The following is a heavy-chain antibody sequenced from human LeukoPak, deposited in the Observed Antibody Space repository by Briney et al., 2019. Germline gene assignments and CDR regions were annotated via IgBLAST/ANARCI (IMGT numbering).Heavy chain of an antibody. CDR1: GGFISSYY. CDR2: IYYSGST. Sequence: SETLSLTCTVSGGFISSYYWSWIRQPPRKGLEWIGYIYYSGSTNYNPSLKSRLTISVDTSKSQFSLRLTSVTAADTAIYYCARGSTMVRGINWGQGTLVTVSS. D-gene: IGHD3-10*01. J-gene: IGHJ4*02. CDR3: ARGSTMVRGIN. V-gene: IGHV4-59*12.